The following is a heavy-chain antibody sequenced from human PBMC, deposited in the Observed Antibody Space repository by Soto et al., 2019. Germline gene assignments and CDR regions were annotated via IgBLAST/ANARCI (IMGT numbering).Heavy chain of an antibody. CDR3: ARDLIAVRPGWFDP. Sequence: QVQLVLSGAEVKKPGAAVKVSCKASGYTFFSYGISWVRQAPGQGLEWMGWISAYNGNTNYAQNLQGRVTMTTDTSTSTAYMELRSLRSDDTAVYYCARDLIAVRPGWFDPWGQGTLVTVSS. D-gene: IGHD6-6*01. CDR2: ISAYNGNT. J-gene: IGHJ5*02. CDR1: GYTFFSYG. V-gene: IGHV1-18*04.